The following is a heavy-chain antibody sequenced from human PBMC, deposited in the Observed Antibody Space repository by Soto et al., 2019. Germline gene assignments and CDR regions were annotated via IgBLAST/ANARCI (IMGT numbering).Heavy chain of an antibody. V-gene: IGHV3-23*01. CDR2: ISGSGGGT. CDR1: GFSFSSHV. CDR3: AEGWFDA. J-gene: IGHJ5*02. Sequence: EVQLLDSGGGLVQPGGSLRLSCAASGFSFSSHVMSWVRQAPGKGLEWVSSISGSGGGTYYADSVKGRFTISRDNSKNTLDLQMNSLRVEDTAVYYCAEGWFDAWGQGTLVTVSS.